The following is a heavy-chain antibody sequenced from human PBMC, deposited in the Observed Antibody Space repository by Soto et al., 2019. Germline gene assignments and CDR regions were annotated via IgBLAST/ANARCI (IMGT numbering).Heavy chain of an antibody. V-gene: IGHV4-30-4*01. Sequence: TLSLTCTVSGGSISSGDYYWSWIRQPPGKGLEWIGYIYYSGSTYYNPSLKSRVTISVDTSKNQFSLKLSSVTAADTAVYYCARAQGPSTYYDFWSGSGGPYYGMDVWGQGTTVTVSS. CDR3: ARAQGPSTYYDFWSGSGGPYYGMDV. D-gene: IGHD3-3*01. CDR2: IYYSGST. J-gene: IGHJ6*02. CDR1: GGSISSGDYY.